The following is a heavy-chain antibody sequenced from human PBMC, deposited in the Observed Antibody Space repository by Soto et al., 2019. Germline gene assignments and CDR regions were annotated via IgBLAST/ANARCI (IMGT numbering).Heavy chain of an antibody. Sequence: GGSLRLSCAASGVTFSSYSMNWVRQAPGKGLEWVSSISSSSSYIYYADSVKGRFTISRDNAKNSLYLQMNSLRAEDTAVYYCARDPVLRYFDWLLDYWGQGTLVTVSS. CDR3: ARDPVLRYFDWLLDY. D-gene: IGHD3-9*01. CDR2: ISSSSSYI. CDR1: GVTFSSYS. J-gene: IGHJ4*02. V-gene: IGHV3-21*01.